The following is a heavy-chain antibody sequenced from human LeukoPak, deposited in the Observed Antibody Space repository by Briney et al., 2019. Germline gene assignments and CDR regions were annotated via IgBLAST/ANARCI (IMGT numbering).Heavy chain of an antibody. V-gene: IGHV3-23*01. D-gene: IGHD1-26*01. CDR3: AKGRGSYYQIDI. CDR1: GFTFSSYW. J-gene: IGHJ3*02. CDR2: ISGSGGST. Sequence: GGSLRLSCAASGFTFSSYWMSWVRQAPGKGLEWVSAISGSGGSTYYADSVKGRFTISRDNSKNTLYLQMNSLRAEDTAVYYCAKGRGSYYQIDIWGQGTMVTVSS.